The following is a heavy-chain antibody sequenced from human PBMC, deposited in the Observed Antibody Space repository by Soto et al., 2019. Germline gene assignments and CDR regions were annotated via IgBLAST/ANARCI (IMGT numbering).Heavy chain of an antibody. V-gene: IGHV1-2*02. J-gene: IGHJ5*02. CDR1: GYTFTGYF. CDR3: ARGGGTILAPLP. D-gene: IGHD3-3*01. Sequence: ASVKVSCKASGYTFTGYFMHWVRQAPGQGLEWMGWINPNSGATKYAQKFQGRVTLSRDTSIRTAYMELTGLRSDDTAVYYCARGGGTILAPLPWGQGTQVTVSA. CDR2: INPNSGAT.